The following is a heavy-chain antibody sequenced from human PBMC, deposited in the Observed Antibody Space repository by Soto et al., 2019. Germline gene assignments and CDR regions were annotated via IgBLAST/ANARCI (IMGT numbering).Heavy chain of an antibody. CDR2: INHSGST. CDR3: ASGGYGSGSYYNPGYFDY. V-gene: IGHV4-34*01. Sequence: SETLSLTCAVYGGSFSGYYWSWIRQPPGKGLEWIGEINHSGSTNYNPSLKSRVTISADTSKNQFSLKLSSVTAADTAVYYCASGGYGSGSYYNPGYFDYWGQGTLVTVSS. J-gene: IGHJ4*02. D-gene: IGHD3-10*01. CDR1: GGSFSGYY.